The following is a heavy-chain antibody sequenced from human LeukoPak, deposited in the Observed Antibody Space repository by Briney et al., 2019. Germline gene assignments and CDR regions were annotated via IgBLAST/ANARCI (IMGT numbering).Heavy chain of an antibody. Sequence: GASVKVSCKASGGTFSSYAISWVRQAPGQGLEWMGRIIPILGIANYAQKFQGRVTITADKSTSTAYMELSSLRSEDTAVYYCARGVAVVPARGLDPWGQGTLVTVSS. CDR2: IIPILGIA. CDR3: ARGVAVVPARGLDP. V-gene: IGHV1-69*04. D-gene: IGHD2-2*01. CDR1: GGTFSSYA. J-gene: IGHJ5*02.